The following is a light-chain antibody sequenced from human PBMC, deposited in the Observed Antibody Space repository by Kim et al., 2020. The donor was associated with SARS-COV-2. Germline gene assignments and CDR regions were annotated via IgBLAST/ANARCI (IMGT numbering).Light chain of an antibody. CDR3: QQYYNWPLT. V-gene: IGKV3-15*01. Sequence: EIVMTQSPATLSVSPGERATLSCRASQSVRSNLAWYRQNPGQAPRLLIYGASTRATGVPARFSGSGSGTEFTLTISSLQSEDFAVYYCQQYYNWPLTFGPGTKVDIK. CDR1: QSVRSN. J-gene: IGKJ3*01. CDR2: GAS.